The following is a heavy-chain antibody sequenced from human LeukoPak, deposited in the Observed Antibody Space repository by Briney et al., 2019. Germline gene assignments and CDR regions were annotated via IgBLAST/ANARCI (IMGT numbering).Heavy chain of an antibody. CDR1: GYTFTGYY. CDR2: IYPNSGGA. J-gene: IGHJ4*02. CDR3: ARDTAMVDFDY. V-gene: IGHV1-2*02. D-gene: IGHD5-18*01. Sequence: GASVKVSCKTSGYTFTGYYIHWVRQAPGQGLEWMGWIYPNSGGANSAQKFQGGVTMTRDTSISTAYMELSRLRSDDPAVYYCARDTAMVDFDYWGQGTLVTVSS.